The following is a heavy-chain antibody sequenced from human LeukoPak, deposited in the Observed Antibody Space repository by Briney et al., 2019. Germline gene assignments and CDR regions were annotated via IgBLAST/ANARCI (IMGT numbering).Heavy chain of an antibody. Sequence: GGSLRLSCAASGFTFSIYAMSWVRQAPGKGLEWVSAISATDVRTYYADSVKGRCTISRDNSKRTLYLQMNSLRAEDTALYYCAKDLSGSFDYWGQGSLVTVSS. CDR1: GFTFSIYA. D-gene: IGHD1-26*01. J-gene: IGHJ4*02. V-gene: IGHV3-23*01. CDR2: ISATDVRT. CDR3: AKDLSGSFDY.